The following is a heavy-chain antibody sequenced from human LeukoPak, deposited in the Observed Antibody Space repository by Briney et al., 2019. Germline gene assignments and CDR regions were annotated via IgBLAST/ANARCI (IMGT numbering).Heavy chain of an antibody. D-gene: IGHD6-25*01. V-gene: IGHV3-7*01. CDR1: IFSFSNYW. CDR3: ARGGSAWPSIPNWFDP. CDR2: IKQDGSEK. J-gene: IGHJ5*02. Sequence: PGGSLRLSCAASIFSFSNYWMSWVRQAPGKGLEWVANIKQDGSEKYYVGSVKGRFTISRDSAKNSLYLQMRSLRVEDTAVYYCARGGSAWPSIPNWFDPWGQGTLVTVSS.